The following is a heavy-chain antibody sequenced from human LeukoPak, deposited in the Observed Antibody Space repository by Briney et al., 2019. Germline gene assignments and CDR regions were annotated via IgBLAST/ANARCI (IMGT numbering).Heavy chain of an antibody. CDR1: GGSISTTTSF. D-gene: IGHD1-26*01. Sequence: SSETLSLTCAVSGGSISTTTSFWGWFRQPPGKGLEWIGRIYYSGSTFYNPSLKSRVTISVDTSRNQFSLRLSSVTAADTAVYYCARPAYRGSYYDAFDIWGRGTLVSVSS. CDR2: IYYSGST. CDR3: ARPAYRGSYYDAFDI. J-gene: IGHJ2*01. V-gene: IGHV4-39*01.